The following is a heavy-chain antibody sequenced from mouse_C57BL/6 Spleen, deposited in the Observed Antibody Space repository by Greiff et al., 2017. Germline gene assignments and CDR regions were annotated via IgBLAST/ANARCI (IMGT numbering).Heavy chain of an antibody. CDR1: GYTFTNYW. D-gene: IGHD1-1*01. J-gene: IGHJ1*03. V-gene: IGHV1-63*01. CDR2: IYPGGGYT. Sequence: VQLQQSGAELVRPGTSVKMSCKASGYTFTNYWIGWAKQRPGHGLEWIGDIYPGGGYTNYNEKFKGKATLTADKSSCTAYMQFSSLTSEDSAIYYCARSAVVATRDYWYFDVWGTGTTVTVSS. CDR3: ARSAVVATRDYWYFDV.